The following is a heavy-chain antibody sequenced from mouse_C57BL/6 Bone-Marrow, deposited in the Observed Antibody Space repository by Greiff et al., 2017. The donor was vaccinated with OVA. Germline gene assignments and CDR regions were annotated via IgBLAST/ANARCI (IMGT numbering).Heavy chain of an antibody. D-gene: IGHD1-1*01. J-gene: IGHJ3*01. CDR2: IHPNSGST. V-gene: IGHV1-64*01. CDR1: GYTFTSYW. CDR3: ARGPVVATRAWFAY. Sequence: QVQLQQPGAELVKPGASVKLSCKASGYTFTSYWMHWVKQRPGQGLEWIGMIHPNSGSTNYNEKFKSKATLTVDKSSSTAYMQLSSLTSEDSAVYFCARGPVVATRAWFAYWGQGTLVTVSA.